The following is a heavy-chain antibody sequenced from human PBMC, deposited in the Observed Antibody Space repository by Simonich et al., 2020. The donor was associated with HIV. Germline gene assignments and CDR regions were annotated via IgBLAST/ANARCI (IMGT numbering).Heavy chain of an antibody. D-gene: IGHD1-7*01. V-gene: IGHV7-4-1*02. J-gene: IGHJ5*02. CDR2: INTNTGNP. Sequence: QVQLVQSGSELKKPGASVKVSCKASGYTFTTYAMNWVRQAPGQGLEWMGLINTNTGNPTYAQGFTGRCVFSVDTSVSTTYLQISSLKAEDTAVYYCARVAGVRPGTNWFDPWGQGTLVTVSS. CDR3: ARVAGVRPGTNWFDP. CDR1: GYTFTTYA.